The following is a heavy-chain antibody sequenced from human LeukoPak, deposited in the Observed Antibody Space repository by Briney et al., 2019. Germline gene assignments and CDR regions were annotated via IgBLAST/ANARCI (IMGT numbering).Heavy chain of an antibody. V-gene: IGHV4-39*01. J-gene: IGHJ4*02. Sequence: SETLSLTCTVSGGSISSSSYYRGWIRQPLGKGLEWIGSIYYSGSTYYNPSLKSRVTISVDTSKNQFSLKLSSVTAADTAVYYCARQKLGNFDYWGQGTLVTVSS. D-gene: IGHD1-26*01. CDR1: GGSISSSSYY. CDR3: ARQKLGNFDY. CDR2: IYYSGST.